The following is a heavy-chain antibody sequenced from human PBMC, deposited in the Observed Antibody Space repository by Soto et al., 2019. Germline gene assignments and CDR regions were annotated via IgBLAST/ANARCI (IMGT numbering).Heavy chain of an antibody. CDR1: GFTFSNAW. CDR3: TTDVRYLDWLLVTLRGPQIDY. D-gene: IGHD3-9*01. CDR2: IKSKTDGGTT. Sequence: PGGSLRLSCAASGFTFSNAWMNWVRQAPGKGLEWVGRIKSKTDGGTTDYAAPVKGRFTISRDDSKNTLYLQMNSLKTEDTAVYYCTTDVRYLDWLLVTLRGPQIDYWGQGTLVTV. V-gene: IGHV3-15*07. J-gene: IGHJ4*02.